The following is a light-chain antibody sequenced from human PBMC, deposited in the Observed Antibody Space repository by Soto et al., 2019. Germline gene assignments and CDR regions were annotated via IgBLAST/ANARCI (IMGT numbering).Light chain of an antibody. CDR2: GAS. Sequence: EIVLTPSPAPLFVSPGERATLSCRASQGVSRNLAWYQQKPGQAPRLLIYGASTRATGIPARFSGSGSGTEFSLTISSLQSEDFAVYYCQQYNSWPPWTFGQGTKVDIK. CDR1: QGVSRN. CDR3: QQYNSWPPWT. V-gene: IGKV3-15*01. J-gene: IGKJ1*01.